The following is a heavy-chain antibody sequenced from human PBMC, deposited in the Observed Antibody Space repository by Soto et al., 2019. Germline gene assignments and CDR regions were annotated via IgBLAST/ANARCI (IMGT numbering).Heavy chain of an antibody. V-gene: IGHV4-34*01. J-gene: IGHJ6*02. CDR2: INHSGCT. CDR1: GGSFSGYY. Sequence: PSETLSLTCAVYGGSFSGYYWSWIRQPPGKGLEWIGEINHSGCTNYNPSLKSRVTISVDTSKNQFSLKLSSVTAADTAVYYCARFKSYYYYGMDVWGQGTTVTVSS. CDR3: ARFKSYYYYGMDV.